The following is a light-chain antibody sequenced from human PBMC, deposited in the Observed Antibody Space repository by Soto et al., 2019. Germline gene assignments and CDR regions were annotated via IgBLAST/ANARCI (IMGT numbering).Light chain of an antibody. Sequence: QSVLTQPPSASGTPGQRVTISCSGSSSNIGSNTVNWYQQLPRTAPKLLIYSNNQRPSGVPDRFSGSKSGTSAAFAISGLQSEDEDDFYCAAWDASLNGPVDVFGTGTKLTVL. CDR3: AAWDASLNGPVDV. CDR1: SSNIGSNT. J-gene: IGLJ1*01. CDR2: SNN. V-gene: IGLV1-44*01.